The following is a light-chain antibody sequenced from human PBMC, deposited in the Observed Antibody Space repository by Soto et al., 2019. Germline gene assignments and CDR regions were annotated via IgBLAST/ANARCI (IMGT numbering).Light chain of an antibody. Sequence: DVVMTQSPLSLPVTLGQPASISCRSSQSLVYSDGNAYLNWFQKRPGQSPRRLIYKASNRDSGVPERFSDSVTRTDFTLQINRVEDEDIWVYYCMQGTRWPPTCGRGTRVEIK. CDR1: QSLVYSDGNAY. CDR2: KAS. CDR3: MQGTRWPPT. V-gene: IGKV2-30*01. J-gene: IGKJ1*01.